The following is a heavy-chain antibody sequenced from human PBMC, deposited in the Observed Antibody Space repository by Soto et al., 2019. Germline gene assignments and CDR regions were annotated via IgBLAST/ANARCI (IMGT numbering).Heavy chain of an antibody. CDR2: XSGSGGST. Sequence: EVQLLESGGGLVQPGGSLRLSCAASGFTFSSYAMSWVRQAPGKGLXXXXXXSGSGGSTYYADSVKGRFTISRDNSKNTLYLQMNSLRAEDTAVYYCANGYPYFDYWGQGTLVTVSS. J-gene: IGHJ4*02. D-gene: IGHD2-15*01. CDR1: GFTFSSYA. CDR3: ANGYPYFDY. V-gene: IGHV3-23*01.